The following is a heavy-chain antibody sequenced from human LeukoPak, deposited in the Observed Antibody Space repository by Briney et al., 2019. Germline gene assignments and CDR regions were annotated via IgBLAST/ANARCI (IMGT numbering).Heavy chain of an antibody. D-gene: IGHD3-3*01. CDR2: IRATSGIT. CDR1: GFSFTDYA. CDR3: ARDSDFYDSLTFYGMDV. Sequence: GGSLRLSCAASGFSFTDYAMSWVRQAPGKGLEWVSDIRATSGITYYADSVKGRFTISRDNSKKMLYLQMNSLRADDTALYYCARDSDFYDSLTFYGMDVWGQATTVIVSS. V-gene: IGHV3-23*01. J-gene: IGHJ6*02.